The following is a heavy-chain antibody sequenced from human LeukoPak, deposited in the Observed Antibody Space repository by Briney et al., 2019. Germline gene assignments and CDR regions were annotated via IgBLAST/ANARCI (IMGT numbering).Heavy chain of an antibody. CDR2: ISGSGGST. Sequence: PGGSLRLSCAASGFTFTNYAMTWVRQAPGKGLEWVSAISGSGGSTYYADSVKGRFTISRDNSKNTLYLQMNSLRAEDTAVYYCAKGSHWGSGGDDYWGQGTLVTVSS. D-gene: IGHD2-15*01. V-gene: IGHV3-23*01. CDR1: GFTFTNYA. J-gene: IGHJ4*02. CDR3: AKGSHWGSGGDDY.